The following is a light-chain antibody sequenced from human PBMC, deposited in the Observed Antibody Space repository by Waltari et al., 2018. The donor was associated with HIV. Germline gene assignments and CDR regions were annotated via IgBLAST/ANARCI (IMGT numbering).Light chain of an antibody. Sequence: PGERASLSCRASQSLSSSYLAWFQQKPGQAPRLLIYGASSRATGIPERFSGTGSGTDFTLTVSRLEPEDFAVYFCQQYDSSPFTFGPGTKVDIK. J-gene: IGKJ3*01. CDR2: GAS. CDR3: QQYDSSPFT. V-gene: IGKV3-20*01. CDR1: QSLSSSY.